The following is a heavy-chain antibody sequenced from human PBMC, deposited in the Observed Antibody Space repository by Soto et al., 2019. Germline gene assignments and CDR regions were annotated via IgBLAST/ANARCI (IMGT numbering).Heavy chain of an antibody. CDR3: ARDGSTVTTNYHSAMDV. J-gene: IGHJ6*02. V-gene: IGHV3-48*03. CDR1: GFTFSTYH. CDR2: IHSGGSRI. Sequence: EVQLVESGGGLVQPGGSLILSCAASGFTFSTYHMNWVRQAPGKGLEWVSYIHSGGSRIYYADSVKGRFTISRDNAKNSLYLQMNSVRAEDTPVYYCARDGSTVTTNYHSAMDVWGQGTTVTVSS. D-gene: IGHD4-17*01.